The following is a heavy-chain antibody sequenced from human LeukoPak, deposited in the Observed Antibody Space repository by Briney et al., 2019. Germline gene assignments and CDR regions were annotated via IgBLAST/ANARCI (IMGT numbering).Heavy chain of an antibody. D-gene: IGHD6-6*01. CDR3: ARDKGTSYPSSFDY. Sequence: GGSLRLSCAASGFTFKNYAMYWVRQAPGKGLEWVSAIIESGESTYYTDSVKGRFTISRDNSKNTLYLQMNSLRAADTAVYYCARDKGTSYPSSFDYWGQGTLVTVSS. CDR2: IIESGEST. V-gene: IGHV3-23*01. J-gene: IGHJ4*02. CDR1: GFTFKNYA.